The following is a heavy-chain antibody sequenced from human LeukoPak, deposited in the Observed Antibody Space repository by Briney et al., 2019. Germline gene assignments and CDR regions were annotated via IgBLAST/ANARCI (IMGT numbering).Heavy chain of an antibody. Sequence: GASVKVSCKASGYTFTGYYMHWVRQAPGQGLEWMGWINPNSGGTNYAQKFQGRVTMTRDTSISTAYMELSRLRSDDTAVYYCARANDYTGYYSYFDSWGQGTLVTVSS. CDR1: GYTFTGYY. J-gene: IGHJ4*02. CDR2: INPNSGGT. V-gene: IGHV1-2*02. CDR3: ARANDYTGYYSYFDS. D-gene: IGHD3-22*01.